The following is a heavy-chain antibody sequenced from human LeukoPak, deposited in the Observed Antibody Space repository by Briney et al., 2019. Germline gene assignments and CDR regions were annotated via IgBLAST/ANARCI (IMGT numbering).Heavy chain of an antibody. J-gene: IGHJ3*02. CDR3: ASPSEVDRFGELFSSPDAFDI. CDR1: GYTLTELS. D-gene: IGHD3-10*01. CDR2: FDPEDGET. Sequence: ASVKVSCKVSGYTLTELSMHWVRQAPGKGLEWMGGFDPEDGETIYAQKFQGRVTMTEDTSTDTAYMELSSLRSEDTAVYYCASPSEVDRFGELFSSPDAFDIWGQGTMVTVSS. V-gene: IGHV1-24*01.